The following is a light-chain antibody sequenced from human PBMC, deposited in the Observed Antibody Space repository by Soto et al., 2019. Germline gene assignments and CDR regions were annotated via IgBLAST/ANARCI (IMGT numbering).Light chain of an antibody. Sequence: EIVMTQSPATLSVSPVERATLSCMASQSVSSNLAWYQQKPGQAPRLLIYGASSRATGIPDRFSGSGSGTDFTLTISRLEPEDFAVYYCQQYGSSSWTFGQGTKVDI. V-gene: IGKV3-20*01. CDR1: QSVSSN. CDR3: QQYGSSSWT. CDR2: GAS. J-gene: IGKJ1*01.